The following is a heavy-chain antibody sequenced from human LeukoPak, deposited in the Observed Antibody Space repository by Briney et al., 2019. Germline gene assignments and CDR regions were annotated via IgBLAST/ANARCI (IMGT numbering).Heavy chain of an antibody. J-gene: IGHJ6*02. CDR2: IYTSGST. CDR3: ASGYCSSTSCHPPYYGMDV. Sequence: SQTLSLTCTVSGGSISSGSYYWSWIRQPAGKGLEWIGRIYTSGSTTYNPSLKSRVTISVDTSKNQFSLKLSSVTAADTAVYYCASGYCSSTSCHPPYYGMDVWGQGTTVTVSS. D-gene: IGHD2-2*01. CDR1: GGSISSGSYY. V-gene: IGHV4-61*02.